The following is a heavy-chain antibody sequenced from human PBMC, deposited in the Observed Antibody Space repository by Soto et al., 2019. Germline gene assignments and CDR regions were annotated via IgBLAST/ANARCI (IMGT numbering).Heavy chain of an antibody. Sequence: QVQLVQSGAEVKKPGASVKVSCKASGYTFTSYAMHWVRQAPGQRLEWMGWISAGNGNTKYSQKFQGRVTITRDTSASTAYMELSSLRSEDTAVYYCARDGGGYCSGGSCYLSWFDPWGQGTLVTVSS. CDR3: ARDGGGYCSGGSCYLSWFDP. CDR1: GYTFTSYA. CDR2: ISAGNGNT. D-gene: IGHD2-15*01. V-gene: IGHV1-3*01. J-gene: IGHJ5*02.